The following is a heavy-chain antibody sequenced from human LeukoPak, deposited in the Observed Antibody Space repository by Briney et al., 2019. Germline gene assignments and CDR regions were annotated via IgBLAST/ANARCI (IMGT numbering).Heavy chain of an antibody. CDR2: ISGDGGGYT. CDR3: AKDLTSGSGSYDY. V-gene: IGHV3-23*01. D-gene: IGHD3-10*01. Sequence: GGSLRLSCTASGFTFTDYAMSWVRQAPGEGLEWVSAISGDGGGYTYYADSVKGRFTISRVNSKNTLYLEMNSLRAEDAAVYYWAKDLTSGSGSYDYWGQGTPVNGSS. CDR1: GFTFTDYA. J-gene: IGHJ4*02.